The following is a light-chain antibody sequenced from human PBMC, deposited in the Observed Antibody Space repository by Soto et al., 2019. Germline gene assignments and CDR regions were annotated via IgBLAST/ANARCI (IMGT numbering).Light chain of an antibody. Sequence: EIVLTQSPGTLSLSPGERATLSCRASQSVTSNYLTWYQQNRGQAPRVLIYGASRRATGIPDRFSGSASGTDFTLTISRLEPDDFAVYYCQQYDRSPGYTFGQGTKLEIK. CDR2: GAS. CDR3: QQYDRSPGYT. J-gene: IGKJ2*01. CDR1: QSVTSNY. V-gene: IGKV3-20*01.